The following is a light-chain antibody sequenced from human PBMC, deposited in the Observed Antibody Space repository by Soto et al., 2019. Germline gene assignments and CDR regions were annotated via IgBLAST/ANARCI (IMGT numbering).Light chain of an antibody. Sequence: EIVLTQSPGTLSLSPGERATLSCRASQSVSSYLAWYQQKPGQAPRLLIYDASNRATGIPARFSGSGSGTEFTLTISSLQSEDFAVYYCQQYNTWPLTFGGGTKVDI. J-gene: IGKJ4*01. CDR3: QQYNTWPLT. CDR2: DAS. CDR1: QSVSSY. V-gene: IGKV3D-15*01.